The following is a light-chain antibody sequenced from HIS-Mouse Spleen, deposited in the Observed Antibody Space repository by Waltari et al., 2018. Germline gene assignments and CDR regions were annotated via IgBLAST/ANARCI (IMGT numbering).Light chain of an antibody. J-gene: IGLJ3*02. CDR1: SSDVGGYNY. CDR2: DVS. CDR3: CSYAGSYTWV. V-gene: IGLV2-14*03. Sequence: QSALTQPASVSGSPGQSITISCTGTSSDVGGYNYVSWYQQHPGKAPKLMIYDVSNRPSGVSIRFSGSKSGNTASLTISGLQAEDEADYYCCSYAGSYTWVFGGGTKLTVL.